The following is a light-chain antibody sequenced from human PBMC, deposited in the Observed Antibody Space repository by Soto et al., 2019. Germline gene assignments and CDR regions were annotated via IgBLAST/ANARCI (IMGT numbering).Light chain of an antibody. V-gene: IGKV1-33*01. Sequence: DIQMTQSPSSLSASVGDRFTITCRASQSISSYLNWYQQKPGKAPKLLIFDASNLETGVPSRFSGSGSGTDFTFTISSLQPEDIATYYCQQYENLPLTFGGGTKVDIK. J-gene: IGKJ4*01. CDR2: DAS. CDR3: QQYENLPLT. CDR1: QSISSY.